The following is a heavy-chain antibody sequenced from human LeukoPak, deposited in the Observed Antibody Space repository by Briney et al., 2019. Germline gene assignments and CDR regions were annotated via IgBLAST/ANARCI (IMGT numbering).Heavy chain of an antibody. V-gene: IGHV4-59*08. CDR1: GGSISSYY. CDR2: IYYSGST. Sequence: SETLSLTCSVSGGSISSYYWSWIRQPPGKGLEWIGYIYYSGSTNSNPSLKSRVTISVDSSKNQFSLKLSSVTAATTAVYYSAGHFPFYYYYGMDAWGQGTTVTVSS. CDR3: AGHFPFYYYYGMDA. J-gene: IGHJ6*02.